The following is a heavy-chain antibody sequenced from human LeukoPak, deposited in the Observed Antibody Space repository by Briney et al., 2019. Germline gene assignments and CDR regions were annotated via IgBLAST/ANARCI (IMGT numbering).Heavy chain of an antibody. D-gene: IGHD5-12*01. CDR3: ARPRGYSGYDYNY. CDR2: INKDGSAK. Sequence: GGSLRLSCAATGFTLSSYWMSWVRQAPGKGLEWVANINKDGSAKYYVDSVKGRFTISRDNAKNSLYLQMNSLRAEDTAVYYCARPRGYSGYDYNYWGQGTLVTVSS. CDR1: GFTLSSYW. J-gene: IGHJ4*02. V-gene: IGHV3-7*01.